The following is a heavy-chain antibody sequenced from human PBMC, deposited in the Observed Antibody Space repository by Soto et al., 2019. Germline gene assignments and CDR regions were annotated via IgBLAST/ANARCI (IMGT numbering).Heavy chain of an antibody. CDR2: IYYSGST. J-gene: IGHJ3*02. CDR3: AGYDYYDSSGYYAFDI. CDR1: GGSISSGGYY. Sequence: SETLSLTCTVSGGSISSGGYYWSWIHQHPGKGLEWIGYIYYSGSTYYNPSLKSRVTISVDTSKNQFSLKLSSVTAADTAVYYCAGYDYYDSSGYYAFDIWGQGTMVTVSS. V-gene: IGHV4-31*03. D-gene: IGHD3-22*01.